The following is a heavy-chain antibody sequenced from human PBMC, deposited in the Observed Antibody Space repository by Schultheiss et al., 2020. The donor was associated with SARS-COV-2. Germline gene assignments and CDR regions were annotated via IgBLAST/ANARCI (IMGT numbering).Heavy chain of an antibody. D-gene: IGHD2-2*01. CDR1: GFTFDDYA. CDR2: ISWNSGSI. V-gene: IGHV3-9*01. J-gene: IGHJ4*02. Sequence: GGSLRLSCAASGFTFDDYAMHWVRQAPGKGLEWVSGISWNSGSIGYADSVKGRFTISRDNSKNTLYLQMNSLRAEDTAVYYCAKVFVVVPAPFPYWGQGTLVTVSS. CDR3: AKVFVVVPAPFPY.